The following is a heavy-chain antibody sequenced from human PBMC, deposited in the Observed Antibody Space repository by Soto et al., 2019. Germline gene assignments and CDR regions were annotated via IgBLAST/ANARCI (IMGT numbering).Heavy chain of an antibody. CDR3: ARTLYYYDSSGYYYFDY. CDR1: GFSLITSGVG. V-gene: IGHV2-5*02. J-gene: IGHJ4*02. D-gene: IGHD3-22*01. Sequence: HITLKESGPTLVKPTQTLTLTCTFSGFSLITSGVGVGWIRQPPGKALEWLALIYWDDTKRYSPSLKSRLTIPQDTSKNQVVLTMTNMDPVDTATYYCARTLYYYDSSGYYYFDYWGQGTLVTVSS. CDR2: IYWDDTK.